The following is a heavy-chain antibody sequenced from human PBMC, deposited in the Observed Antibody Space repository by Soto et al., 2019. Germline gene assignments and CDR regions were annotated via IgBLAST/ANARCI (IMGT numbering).Heavy chain of an antibody. CDR2: IYWDDDK. V-gene: IGHV2-5*02. J-gene: IGHJ5*02. CDR3: APTYYYDSSGYYYVHP. D-gene: IGHD3-22*01. CDR1: GFSLSTSGVG. Sequence: QITLKESGPTLVKPTQTLTLTCTFSGFSLSTSGVGVGWIRQPPGKALEWLALIYWDDDKRYSPSLKSRRTITKDTSKNQVVLTMTNMEPVDTATYYCAPTYYYDSSGYYYVHPWGQGTLVTVSS.